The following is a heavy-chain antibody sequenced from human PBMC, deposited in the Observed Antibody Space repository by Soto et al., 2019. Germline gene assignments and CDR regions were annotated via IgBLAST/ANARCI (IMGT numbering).Heavy chain of an antibody. CDR3: AAGTRRVVADTPLLTYYYYYMDV. CDR2: IVVGSGNT. D-gene: IGHD2-15*01. J-gene: IGHJ6*03. Sequence: SVKVSCKASGFTFTSSAMQWVRQARGQRLEWIGWIVVGSGNTNYAQKFQERVTITRDMSTSTAYMELSSLRSEDTAVYYCAAGTRRVVADTPLLTYYYYYMDVWG. V-gene: IGHV1-58*02. CDR1: GFTFTSSA.